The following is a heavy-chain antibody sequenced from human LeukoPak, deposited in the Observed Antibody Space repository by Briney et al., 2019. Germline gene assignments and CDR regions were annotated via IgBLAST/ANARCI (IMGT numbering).Heavy chain of an antibody. Sequence: KPSETLSLTCTVSGGSISSYYWSWIRQPPGKGLEWIGYMYYSGSTNYNPSLKSRVTISVDTSKNQFSLKLSSVTAADTAVYYCARGYGSGSYSHFDYWGQGTLVTVSS. D-gene: IGHD3-10*01. CDR3: ARGYGSGSYSHFDY. CDR2: MYYSGST. CDR1: GGSISSYY. J-gene: IGHJ4*02. V-gene: IGHV4-59*01.